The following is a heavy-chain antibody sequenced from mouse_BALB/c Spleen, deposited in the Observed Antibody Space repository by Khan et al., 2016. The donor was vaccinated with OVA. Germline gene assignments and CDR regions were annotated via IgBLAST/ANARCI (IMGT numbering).Heavy chain of an antibody. D-gene: IGHD3-2*02. J-gene: IGHJ2*01. CDR1: GYTFTDDY. Sequence: QVQLQQSGAEVARPGASVKLSCKASGYTFTDDYINWVKQRTGQGLEWIGEIFPGSGNSYYNEKFKGKATLTADESSSTAYMQLSSLTSEDSAVXFCARSGRCYLPFDDWGQGTTLTVSS. CDR2: IFPGSGNS. CDR3: ARSGRCYLPFDD. V-gene: IGHV1-77*01.